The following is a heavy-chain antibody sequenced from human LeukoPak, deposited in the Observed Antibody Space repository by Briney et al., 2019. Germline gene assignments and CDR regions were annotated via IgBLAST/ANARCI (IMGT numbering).Heavy chain of an antibody. CDR2: INPNSGGT. D-gene: IGHD2-15*01. CDR3: KVEYCSGGSCYSRPTFDY. J-gene: IGHJ4*02. Sequence: ASMKVSCKASGYTFTGYYMHWVRQAPGQGLEWMGWINPNSGGTNYAQKFQGRVTMTRDTSISTAYMELSRLRSDDTAVYYCKVEYCSGGSCYSRPTFDYWGQGTLVTVSS. V-gene: IGHV1-2*02. CDR1: GYTFTGYY.